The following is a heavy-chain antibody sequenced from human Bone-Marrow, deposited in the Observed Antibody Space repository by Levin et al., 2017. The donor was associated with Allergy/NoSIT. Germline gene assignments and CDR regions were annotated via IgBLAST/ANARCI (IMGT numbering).Heavy chain of an antibody. D-gene: IGHD1-14*01. CDR3: EQVADGTSYAYGAFDV. V-gene: IGHV3-23*01. CDR2: ISGFGGST. CDR1: RFTFNTYA. J-gene: IGHJ3*01. Sequence: GESLKISCAASRFTFNTYAMTWVRQAPGKGLEWVSAISGFGGSTNYADSVKGRFTISRDNSKNTLDLPMNSLRAEATAIYYCEQVADGTSYAYGAFDVWGQGTMVTVSS.